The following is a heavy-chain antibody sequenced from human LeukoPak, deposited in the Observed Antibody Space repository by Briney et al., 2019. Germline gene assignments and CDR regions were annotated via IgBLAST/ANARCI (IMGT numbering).Heavy chain of an antibody. V-gene: IGHV4-59*01. CDR1: GGSISSYY. D-gene: IGHD5-18*01. Sequence: SSETLSLTCTVSGGSISSYYWSWIRQPPGKGLEWIGYIYYSGSTNYNPSLKSRVTISVDTSKNQFSLKLSSVTAADTAVYYCARDEAIGHFDYWGQGTLVTVSS. CDR3: ARDEAIGHFDY. J-gene: IGHJ4*02. CDR2: IYYSGST.